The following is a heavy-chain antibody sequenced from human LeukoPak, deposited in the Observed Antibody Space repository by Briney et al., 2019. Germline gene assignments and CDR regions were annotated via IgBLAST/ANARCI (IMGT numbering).Heavy chain of an antibody. J-gene: IGHJ4*02. Sequence: GASVKVSCKASGYTFPSYFMHWVRQAPGQGLEWMGIINPTGGSTNYAQKFQGRVTMTRDTSTSTVYMELSSLRSDDTAVYYCARTAARRFDYWGQGTLVTVSS. V-gene: IGHV1-46*01. D-gene: IGHD6-6*01. CDR3: ARTAARRFDY. CDR1: GYTFPSYF. CDR2: INPTGGST.